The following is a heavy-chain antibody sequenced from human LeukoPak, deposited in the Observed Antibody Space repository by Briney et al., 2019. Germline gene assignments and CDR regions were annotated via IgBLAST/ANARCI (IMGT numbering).Heavy chain of an antibody. Sequence: SEALSLTCTVSGGSISSSSYYWGWIRQPPGKGLEWIGSIYYSGSTYYNPSLKSRVTISVDTSKNQFSLKLSSVTAADTAVYYCARAAVRSRIAAAGILDYWGQGTLVTVSS. CDR2: IYYSGST. J-gene: IGHJ4*02. V-gene: IGHV4-39*07. CDR1: GGSISSSSYY. D-gene: IGHD6-13*01. CDR3: ARAAVRSRIAAAGILDY.